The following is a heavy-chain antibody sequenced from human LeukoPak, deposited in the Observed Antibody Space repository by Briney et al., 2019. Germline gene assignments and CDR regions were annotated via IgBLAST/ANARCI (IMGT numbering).Heavy chain of an antibody. CDR2: ISSSSSYI. CDR3: ARGMIRGVIGGGAFDI. Sequence: GGSLRLSCAASGFTFSSYSMNWVRQAPGKGLEWVSSISSSSSYIYYADSVKGRFTISRDNAKNSLYLQMNSLRAEDTAVYYCARGMIRGVIGGGAFDIWGQGTMVTVSS. D-gene: IGHD3-10*01. CDR1: GFTFSSYS. J-gene: IGHJ3*02. V-gene: IGHV3-21*04.